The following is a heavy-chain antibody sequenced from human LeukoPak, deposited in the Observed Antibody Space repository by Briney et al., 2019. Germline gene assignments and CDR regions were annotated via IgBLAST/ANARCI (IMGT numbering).Heavy chain of an antibody. D-gene: IGHD6-19*01. J-gene: IGHJ4*02. V-gene: IGHV4-59*12. CDR1: GGSISSYY. CDR2: IYHSGST. CDR3: ASYSSGWYGLDY. Sequence: SETLSLTCTVSGGSISSYYWSWIRQPPGKGLEWIGYIYHSGSTYYNPSLKSRVTISVDRSKNQFSLKLSSVTAADTAVYYCASYSSGWYGLDYWGQGTLVTVSS.